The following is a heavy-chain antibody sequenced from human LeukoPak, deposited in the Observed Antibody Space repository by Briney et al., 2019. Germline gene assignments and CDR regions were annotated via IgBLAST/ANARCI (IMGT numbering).Heavy chain of an antibody. CDR1: GASIMNNHW. D-gene: IGHD3-16*02. Sequence: SGTLSLTCAVSGASIMNNHWCTWVRQPPGKGLEWIGERYHSGGSNYNPSLKSRVTISVDRSKNQFSLNLDSVTAADTAIYYCAMSQAWGLSYFWGQGTLVTVSS. CDR3: AMSQAWGLSYF. V-gene: IGHV4-4*02. J-gene: IGHJ4*02. CDR2: RYHSGGS.